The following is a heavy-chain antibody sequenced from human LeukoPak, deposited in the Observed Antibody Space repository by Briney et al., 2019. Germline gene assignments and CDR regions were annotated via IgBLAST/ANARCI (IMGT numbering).Heavy chain of an antibody. Sequence: GGSLRLSCAASGFTFSSYGMHWVRQAPGKGLEWVAVIWYDGSNKYYADSVKGRFTISRDNSKNTLYLQMNSLRAEDTAVYYCASGEMESGWYPNPFFDYWGQGTLVTVSS. J-gene: IGHJ4*02. V-gene: IGHV3-33*01. CDR1: GFTFSSYG. CDR2: IWYDGSNK. CDR3: ASGEMESGWYPNPFFDY. D-gene: IGHD6-19*01.